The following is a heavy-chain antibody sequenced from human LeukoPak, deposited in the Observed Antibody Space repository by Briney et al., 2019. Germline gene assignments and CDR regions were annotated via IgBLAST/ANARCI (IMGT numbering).Heavy chain of an antibody. J-gene: IGHJ5*02. Sequence: SETLSLTCTVSGGSISSSSYYWGWIRQPPGKGLEWIGSIYYSGSTYYNPSLKSRVTISVDTSKNQFSLKLSSVTAADTAVYYCARRRGHHSSSWGPHSSWFDPWGQGTLVTVSS. CDR2: IYYSGST. CDR3: ARRRGHHSSSWGPHSSWFDP. D-gene: IGHD6-13*01. V-gene: IGHV4-39*07. CDR1: GGSISSSSYY.